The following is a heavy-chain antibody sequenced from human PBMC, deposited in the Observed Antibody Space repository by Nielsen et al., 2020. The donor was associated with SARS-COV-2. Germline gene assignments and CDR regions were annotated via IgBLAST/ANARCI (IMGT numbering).Heavy chain of an antibody. CDR3: ARDLALEKFNSHFFDH. V-gene: IGHV1-18*01. Sequence: ASVKVSCKTSGYTFGNFGISWVRQVPGQGLEWVGWISAYNRDTLYAQKFQDRVTVTTDASTTTAYLDLGSLTYDDTAIYYCARDLALEKFNSHFFDHWGQGTLVTVSS. D-gene: IGHD4-23*01. J-gene: IGHJ4*02. CDR1: GYTFGNFG. CDR2: ISAYNRDT.